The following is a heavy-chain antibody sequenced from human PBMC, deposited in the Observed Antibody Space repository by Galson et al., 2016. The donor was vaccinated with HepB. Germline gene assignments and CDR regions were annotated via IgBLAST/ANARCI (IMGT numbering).Heavy chain of an antibody. J-gene: IGHJ4*02. D-gene: IGHD6-6*01. Sequence: SLRLSCAASGFTFSTHSMNWVRQAPGKGLEWVSSISSNSFHIYYADSVKGRFTISRDNAERSLWLQMNSLRAEDTAVYYCWARGKIDYWGQGILVTVSS. CDR1: GFTFSTHS. CDR2: ISSNSFHI. V-gene: IGHV3-21*01. CDR3: WARGKIDY.